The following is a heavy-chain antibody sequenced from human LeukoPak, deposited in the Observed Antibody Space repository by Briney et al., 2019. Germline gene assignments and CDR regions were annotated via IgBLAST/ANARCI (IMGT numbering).Heavy chain of an antibody. CDR3: ARVFTPNSPWHFASINYMDV. CDR2: INHSGST. Sequence: KTSETLSLTCAVYGGSFSGYYWSWIRQPPGKGLEWIGEINHSGSTNYNPSLKSRVTISVDTSKNQFSLKLSSVTAADTAVYYCARVFTPNSPWHFASINYMDVWGKGTTVTVSS. D-gene: IGHD3-3*02. V-gene: IGHV4-34*01. CDR1: GGSFSGYY. J-gene: IGHJ6*03.